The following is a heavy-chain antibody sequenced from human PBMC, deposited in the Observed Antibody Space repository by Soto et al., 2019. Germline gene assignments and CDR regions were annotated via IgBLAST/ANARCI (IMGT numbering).Heavy chain of an antibody. D-gene: IGHD3-10*01. CDR1: GGSISSYY. Sequence: SETLSLTCTVSGGSISSYYWSWIRQPPGKGLEWIGYIYYSGSTNYNPSLKSRVTISEDTSKNQFSLKLSSVTATDTAVYYCARAKVGFGELLWGRYYYYYMDVWGKGTTVTVSS. J-gene: IGHJ6*03. CDR2: IYYSGST. V-gene: IGHV4-59*01. CDR3: ARAKVGFGELLWGRYYYYYMDV.